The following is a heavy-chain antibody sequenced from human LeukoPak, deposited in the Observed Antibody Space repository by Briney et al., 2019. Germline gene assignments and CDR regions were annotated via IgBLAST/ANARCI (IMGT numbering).Heavy chain of an antibody. CDR1: GYTFTSYG. J-gene: IGHJ6*03. V-gene: IGHV1-2*02. Sequence: GASVKVSCKASGYTFTSYGITWVRQAPGQGLEWMGWINPNSGGTNYAQKFQGRVTMTRDTSISTAYMELSRLRSDDTAVYYCARVYGSGSRFSYMDVWGKGTTVTVSS. CDR2: INPNSGGT. CDR3: ARVYGSGSRFSYMDV. D-gene: IGHD3-10*01.